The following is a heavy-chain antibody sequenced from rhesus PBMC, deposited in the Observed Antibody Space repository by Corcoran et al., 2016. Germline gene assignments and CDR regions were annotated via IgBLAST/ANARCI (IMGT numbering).Heavy chain of an antibody. CDR2: INGNSGST. V-gene: IGHV4-80*01. CDR1: GASISSYW. Sequence: QVQLQESGPGLVKPSETLSLPCAVSGASISSYWWTWIRRPPGKGLEWIGEINGNSGSTNYNPSRKSRVTTAKDASKNQFSLKLSSVTAADTAVYYCARAGNSGYSFDYWGQGVLVTVSS. CDR3: ARAGNSGYSFDY. J-gene: IGHJ4*01. D-gene: IGHD5-24*01.